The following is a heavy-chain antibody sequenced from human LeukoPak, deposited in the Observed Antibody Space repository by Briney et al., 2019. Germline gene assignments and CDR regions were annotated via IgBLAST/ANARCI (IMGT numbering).Heavy chain of an antibody. CDR1: GFTVSSNY. CDR2: IYSGGST. CDR3: ARSDYYYDNVGKRWFEP. Sequence: GGSLRLSCAASGFTVSSNYMSWVRQAPAKGLEWVSVIYSGGSTYYADSVKGRFIISRDNSKNTLYLQMNSLRAEDSAVYYCARSDYYYDNVGKRWFEPWGQGTLVTVSS. V-gene: IGHV3-66*01. J-gene: IGHJ5*02. D-gene: IGHD3-22*01.